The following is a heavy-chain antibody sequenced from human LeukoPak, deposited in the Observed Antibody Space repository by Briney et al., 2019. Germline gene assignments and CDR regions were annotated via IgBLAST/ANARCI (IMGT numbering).Heavy chain of an antibody. V-gene: IGHV3-64D*06. CDR3: VKDFGRVRGTPDS. D-gene: IGHD3-16*01. J-gene: IGHJ4*02. Sequence: GGSLRLSCSASGFVFSIYTMYWVRQTPGKGPEYVTTISGSGNGFSIYYAGSVKGRFTIPRDDSKSILYLQMNGLRSEDTAVYYCVKDFGRVRGTPDSWGQGTLVTVSS. CDR1: GFVFSIYT. CDR2: ISGSGNGFSI.